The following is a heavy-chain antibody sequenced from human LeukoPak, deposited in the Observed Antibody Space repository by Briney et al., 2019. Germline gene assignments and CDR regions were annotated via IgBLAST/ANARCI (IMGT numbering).Heavy chain of an antibody. Sequence: GGSLRLSCTVSGFTVSSNSWSWVRQAPGKGLEWVAFIRYDGSNKYYADSVKGRFTISRDNSKNTLYLQMNSLRAEDTAVYYCAKKGSYCGGDCYSYDAFDIWGQGTMVTVSS. V-gene: IGHV3-30*02. D-gene: IGHD2-21*02. CDR3: AKKGSYCGGDCYSYDAFDI. J-gene: IGHJ3*02. CDR2: IRYDGSNK. CDR1: GFTVSSNS.